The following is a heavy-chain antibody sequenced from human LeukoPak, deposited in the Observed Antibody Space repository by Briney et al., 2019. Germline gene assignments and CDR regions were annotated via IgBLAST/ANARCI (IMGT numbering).Heavy chain of an antibody. J-gene: IGHJ4*02. CDR1: GFTFSSYA. Sequence: PGGSLRLSCAASGFTFSSYAMSWVRQAPGKGLEWVSAISGSGGSTYYADSVKGRFTISRDNSKNTLYLQMNSLRAEDTAVYYCAKDGCSSTSCYADYWGQGTLVNVSS. CDR3: AKDGCSSTSCYADY. V-gene: IGHV3-23*01. CDR2: ISGSGGST. D-gene: IGHD2-2*01.